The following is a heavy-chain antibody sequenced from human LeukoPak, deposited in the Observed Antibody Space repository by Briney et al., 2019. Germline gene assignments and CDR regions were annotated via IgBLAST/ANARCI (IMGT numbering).Heavy chain of an antibody. J-gene: IGHJ4*02. CDR2: IYTSGST. CDR1: GGSISSGRYY. CDR3: ARADDYGLYFDY. V-gene: IGHV4-61*02. D-gene: IGHD4-17*01. Sequence: SETLSLTCTASGGSISSGRYYWSWIRQPAGKGLEWIGRIYTSGSTQYNPSLKSRVTISLDTSKNQFSLKLSSVTAADTAVYYCARADDYGLYFDYWGQGTLVTVSS.